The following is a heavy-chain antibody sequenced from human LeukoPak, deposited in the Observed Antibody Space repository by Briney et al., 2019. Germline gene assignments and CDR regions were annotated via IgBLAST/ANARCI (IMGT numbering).Heavy chain of an antibody. CDR1: GFTFSSYS. D-gene: IGHD6-13*01. Sequence: PGGSLRLSCAASGFTFSSYSMNWVRQAPGKGLEWVARINTHGSGTNYADSVKGRFTISRDNAKNTLYLQMTSLSAEDTAVYYALAGYYYYYMDVWGKGTTVTVSS. J-gene: IGHJ6*03. CDR3: LAGYYYYYMDV. V-gene: IGHV3-74*01. CDR2: INTHGSGT.